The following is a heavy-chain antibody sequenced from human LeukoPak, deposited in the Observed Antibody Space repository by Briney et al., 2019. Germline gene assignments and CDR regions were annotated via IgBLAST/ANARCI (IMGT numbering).Heavy chain of an antibody. CDR3: ARRYVVPAAMNGGFDP. D-gene: IGHD2-2*01. Sequence: SETLSLTCAVYGGSFSGYYWSWIRQPPGKGPEWIGEINHSGSTNYNPSLKSRVTISVDTSKNQFSLKLSSVTAADTAVYYCARRYVVPAAMNGGFDPWGQGTLVTVSS. CDR2: INHSGST. V-gene: IGHV4-34*01. CDR1: GGSFSGYY. J-gene: IGHJ5*02.